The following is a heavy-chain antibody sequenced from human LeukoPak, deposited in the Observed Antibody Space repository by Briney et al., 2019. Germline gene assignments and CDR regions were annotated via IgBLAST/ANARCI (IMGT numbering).Heavy chain of an antibody. Sequence: GGSLRLSCAASGFTFSSYAMHWVRQAPGKGLEWVSGISWNSGSIGYADSVKGRFTISRDNAKNSLYLQMNSLRAEDMALYYCAKDITVAGDDVFDIWGQGTMVTVSS. J-gene: IGHJ3*02. V-gene: IGHV3-9*03. CDR2: ISWNSGSI. CDR3: AKDITVAGDDVFDI. CDR1: GFTFSSYA. D-gene: IGHD6-19*01.